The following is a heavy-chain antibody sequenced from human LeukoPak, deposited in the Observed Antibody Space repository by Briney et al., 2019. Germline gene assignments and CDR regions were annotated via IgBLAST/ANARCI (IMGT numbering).Heavy chain of an antibody. CDR1: GYTFTHYY. CDR3: ARALPMFRGLTSWDY. Sequence: ASLKVSCKASGYTFTHYYIHWVRQAPGQGLEWMGWINPNSGGTNYAQKFQGRVTMTRGTSISTAYMELSSLRSDDSAVYYWARALPMFRGLTSWDYWGQGTLVIVFS. V-gene: IGHV1-2*02. J-gene: IGHJ4*02. CDR2: INPNSGGT. D-gene: IGHD3-10*01.